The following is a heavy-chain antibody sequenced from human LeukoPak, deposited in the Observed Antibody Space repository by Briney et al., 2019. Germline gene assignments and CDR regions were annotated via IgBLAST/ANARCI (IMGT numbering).Heavy chain of an antibody. V-gene: IGHV3-21*06. CDR3: ARVIFSYYHMDV. Sequence: GGSLRLSCAASGFSFSAYAMNWVRQAPGKGLEWVSSITASTGYKDYADSVKGRFSISRDDARSSLFLQMNSLTAEDTAAYFCARVIFSYYHMDVWGRGTAVTVSS. CDR1: GFSFSAYA. CDR2: ITASTGYK. J-gene: IGHJ6*03.